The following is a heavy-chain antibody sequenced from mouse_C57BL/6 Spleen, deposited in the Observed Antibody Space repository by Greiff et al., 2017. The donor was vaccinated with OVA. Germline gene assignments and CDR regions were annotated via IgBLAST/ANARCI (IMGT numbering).Heavy chain of an antibody. CDR3: AGFYGAY. D-gene: IGHD1-1*01. V-gene: IGHV1-50*01. J-gene: IGHJ3*01. CDR2: IDPSDSYT. CDR1: GYTFTSYW. Sequence: QVQLQQPGAELVKPGASVKLSCKASGYTFTSYWMQWVKQRPGQGLEWIGEIDPSDSYTNYNQKFKGKATLTVDTSSSTAYMQLSSLTSEDAAVYYCAGFYGAYWGQGTLVTVSA.